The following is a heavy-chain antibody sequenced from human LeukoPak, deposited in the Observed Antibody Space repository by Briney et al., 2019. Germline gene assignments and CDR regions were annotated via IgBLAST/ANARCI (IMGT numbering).Heavy chain of an antibody. Sequence: SVKVSCKAFGGTFSSYAISWVRQAPGQGLKWMGRIIPILGIANYAQKFQGRVTITADKSTSTAYMELSSLRSEDTAVYYCARANYDLAGEDYYYYGMDVWGQGTTVTVSS. V-gene: IGHV1-69*04. CDR2: IIPILGIA. CDR1: GGTFSSYA. J-gene: IGHJ6*02. CDR3: ARANYDLAGEDYYYYGMDV. D-gene: IGHD3-3*01.